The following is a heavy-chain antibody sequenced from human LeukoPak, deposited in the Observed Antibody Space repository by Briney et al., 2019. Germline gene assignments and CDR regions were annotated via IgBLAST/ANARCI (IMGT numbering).Heavy chain of an antibody. V-gene: IGHV3-7*04. CDR2: IKEDGSEK. Sequence: PGRSLRLSCAASGFTFTGYWMSWVRQALGKGLEWVANIKEDGSEKYYVDSVKGRFTISRDNAKNSLYLQMNSLRSEDTAVYYCARGGLRYFADWGQGTLVTVSS. CDR3: ARGGLRYFAD. D-gene: IGHD3-9*01. CDR1: GFTFTGYW. J-gene: IGHJ4*02.